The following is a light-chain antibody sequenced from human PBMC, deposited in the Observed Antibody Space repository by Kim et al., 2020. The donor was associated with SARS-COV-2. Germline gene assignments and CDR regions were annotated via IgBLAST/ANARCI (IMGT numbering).Light chain of an antibody. V-gene: IGKV1-12*01. Sequence: ASVGDRVTIACRASQDVSSQVAWYQQKPGNAPKLLIYAASSLQSGVSPRFSGSRSGTEFTLTITSLQPEDFATYYCQQTDTFPYTFGLGTKVEI. J-gene: IGKJ2*01. CDR2: AAS. CDR3: QQTDTFPYT. CDR1: QDVSSQ.